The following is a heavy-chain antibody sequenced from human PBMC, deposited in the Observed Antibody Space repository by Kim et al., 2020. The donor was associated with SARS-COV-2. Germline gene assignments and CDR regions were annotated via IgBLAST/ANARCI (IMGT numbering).Heavy chain of an antibody. CDR1: GFTFSGSA. CDR3: TRHGGSGSSGWYVRNWFDP. V-gene: IGHV3-73*01. Sequence: GGSLRLSCAASGFTFSGSAMHWVRQASGKGLEWVGRIRSKANSYATAYAASVKGRFTISRDDSKNTAYLQMNSLKTEDTAVYYCTRHGGSGSSGWYVRNWFDPWGQGTLVTVSS. CDR2: IRSKANSYAT. D-gene: IGHD6-19*01. J-gene: IGHJ5*02.